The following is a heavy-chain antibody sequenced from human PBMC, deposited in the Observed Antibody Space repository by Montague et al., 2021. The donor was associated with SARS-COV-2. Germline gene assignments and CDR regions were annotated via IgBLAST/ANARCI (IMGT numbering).Heavy chain of an antibody. J-gene: IGHJ6*02. V-gene: IGHV3-53*04. CDR1: GFTFSSYY. D-gene: IGHD3-16*01. CDR3: AGTLYERGGMDV. Sequence: SLILSCAASGFTFSSYYMSWVRQAPVKGLEWVSVIYSGGSTLYSXYVMSRFTISRHNTKNTPYLLMSSMRTEDTPVYYCAGTLYERGGMDVWGQGTTVTVSS. CDR2: IYSGGST.